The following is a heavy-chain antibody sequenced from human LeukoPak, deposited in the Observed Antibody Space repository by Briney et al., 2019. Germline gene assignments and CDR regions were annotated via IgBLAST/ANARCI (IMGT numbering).Heavy chain of an antibody. CDR2: INSDGSST. CDR1: AFTFSNYW. Sequence: GGSLRLSCAGSAFTFSNYWMHWVRQAPGKGLVWVSRINSDGSSTAYADSVKGRFTISRDNAKNTLHLQMSSLRAEDTAVYYCAGGGIVVAGTRNSLDYWGQGTLITVSS. V-gene: IGHV3-74*03. D-gene: IGHD6-19*01. J-gene: IGHJ4*02. CDR3: AGGGIVVAGTRNSLDY.